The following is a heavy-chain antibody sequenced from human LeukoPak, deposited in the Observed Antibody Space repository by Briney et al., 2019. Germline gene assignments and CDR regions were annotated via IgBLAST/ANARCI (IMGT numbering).Heavy chain of an antibody. D-gene: IGHD3-22*01. CDR2: IYTSGST. Sequence: PSQTLSLTCTVSGYSISSGYYWSWIRQPAGKGLEWIGRIYTSGSTNYNPSLKSRVTMSVDTSKNQFSLKLSSVTAADTAVYYCARSTGVDSSGYYFGYYYYYMDVWGKGTTVTISS. CDR3: ARSTGVDSSGYYFGYYYYYMDV. J-gene: IGHJ6*03. V-gene: IGHV4-61*02. CDR1: GYSISSGYY.